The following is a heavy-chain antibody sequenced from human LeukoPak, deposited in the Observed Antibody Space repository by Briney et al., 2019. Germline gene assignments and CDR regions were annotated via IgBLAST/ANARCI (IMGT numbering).Heavy chain of an antibody. V-gene: IGHV4-34*01. Sequence: SETLSLTCAVYGGSFSGYYWSWIRQPPGKGLEWIGEINHSGSTNYNLSLKSRVTISVDTSKNQFSLKLSSVTAADTAVYYCARVTMIVVVNWFDPWGQGTLVTVSS. CDR2: INHSGST. CDR1: GGSFSGYY. CDR3: ARVTMIVVVNWFDP. J-gene: IGHJ5*02. D-gene: IGHD3-22*01.